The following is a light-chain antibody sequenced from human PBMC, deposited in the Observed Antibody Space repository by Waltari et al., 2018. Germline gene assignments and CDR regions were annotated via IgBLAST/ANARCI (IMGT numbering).Light chain of an antibody. J-gene: IGLJ2*01. CDR1: SSDSGGYNY. Sequence: SALTQPDSVSGSPGHSITISCSGISSDSGGYNYVSWYQQHPGEAPKVIIYDVTNRPSGVSNRFSGSKSGSSASLIISGLQPEDEAVYYCSSFTSSTTGIFGGGTKLTVL. CDR2: DVT. V-gene: IGLV2-14*03. CDR3: SSFTSSTTGI.